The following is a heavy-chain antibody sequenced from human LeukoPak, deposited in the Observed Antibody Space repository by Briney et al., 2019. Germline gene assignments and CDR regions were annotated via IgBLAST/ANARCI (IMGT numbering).Heavy chain of an antibody. D-gene: IGHD6-19*01. Sequence: GESLKISCKGSGYSFTSYWIGWVRQMPGKGLEWMGIIYPGDSDTRYSPSFQGQVTISADKSISTAYLQWSSLKASDTAMYYCAIHHRPLAVAGHHRRLDYWDPWGRGTLVTVSS. CDR3: AIHHRPLAVAGHHRRLDYWDP. J-gene: IGHJ5*02. V-gene: IGHV5-51*01. CDR2: IYPGDSDT. CDR1: GYSFTSYW.